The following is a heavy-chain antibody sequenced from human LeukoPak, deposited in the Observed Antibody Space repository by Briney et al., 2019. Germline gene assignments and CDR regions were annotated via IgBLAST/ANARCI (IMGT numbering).Heavy chain of an antibody. CDR2: ISWDGGST. CDR3: ARALNDYGDYVFDY. CDR1: GFMFDDYA. Sequence: PGGSLRLSCAASGFMFDDYAMHWVRQAPGKGLEWVSLISWDGGSTKYADSVRGRFTISRDNAKNSLYLQMNSLRAEDTAVYYCARALNDYGDYVFDYWGQGTLVTVSS. V-gene: IGHV3-43D*03. D-gene: IGHD4-17*01. J-gene: IGHJ4*02.